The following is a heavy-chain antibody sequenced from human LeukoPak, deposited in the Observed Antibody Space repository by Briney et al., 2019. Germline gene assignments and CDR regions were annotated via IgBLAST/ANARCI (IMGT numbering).Heavy chain of an antibody. Sequence: SETLSLTCTVSGGSISSSSYYWGWIRQPPGKGLEWTGSIYYSGSTYYNPSLKSRVTMSVDRSKNQFSLKLSSVTAADTAVYYCAREGCSSTSCYPDFWAQGTLVTVSS. J-gene: IGHJ4*02. CDR2: IYYSGST. CDR1: GGSISSSSYY. V-gene: IGHV4-39*07. D-gene: IGHD2-2*01. CDR3: AREGCSSTSCYPDF.